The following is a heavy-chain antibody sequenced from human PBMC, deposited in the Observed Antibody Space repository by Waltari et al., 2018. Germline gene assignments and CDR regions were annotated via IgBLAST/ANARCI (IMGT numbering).Heavy chain of an antibody. D-gene: IGHD1-20*01. J-gene: IGHJ4*02. CDR1: GGSISSGGYY. CDR3: ARGSGITGTTVWYYFDY. V-gene: IGHV4-31*03. Sequence: QVQLQESGPGLVKPSQTLSLTCTVSGGSISSGGYYWSWIRQHPGKGLEWIGYIYYSGSTYDNPSLKSRVTISVDTSKNQFSLKLSSVTAADTAVYYCARGSGITGTTVWYYFDYWGQGTLVTVSS. CDR2: IYYSGST.